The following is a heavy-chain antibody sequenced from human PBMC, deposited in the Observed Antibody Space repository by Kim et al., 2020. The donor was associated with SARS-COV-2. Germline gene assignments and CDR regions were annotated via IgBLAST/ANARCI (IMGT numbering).Heavy chain of an antibody. V-gene: IGHV3-48*04. CDR2: ISSSSSTI. CDR3: ARDWSQLAMVRGGGMDV. J-gene: IGHJ6*02. Sequence: GGSLRLSCAASGFTFSSYSMNWVRQAPGKGLEWVSYISSSSSTIYYADSVKGRFTISRDNAKNSLYLQMNSLRAEDTAVYYCARDWSQLAMVRGGGMDVWGQGTTVTVSS. D-gene: IGHD3-10*01. CDR1: GFTFSSYS.